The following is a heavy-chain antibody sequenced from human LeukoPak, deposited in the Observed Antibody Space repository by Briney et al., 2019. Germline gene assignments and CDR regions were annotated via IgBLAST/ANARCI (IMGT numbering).Heavy chain of an antibody. J-gene: IGHJ4*02. D-gene: IGHD2-21*02. Sequence: PPETPSLTCTVSGGSISSYYWSWIRQPPGKGLEWIGYIYYSGSTKYNSSLKSRVTISVDTSKNQFSLKLGSVTAADTAVYYCARGACGGDCYLVWGQGDLCTVSS. CDR1: GGSISSYY. V-gene: IGHV4-59*01. CDR2: IYYSGST. CDR3: ARGACGGDCYLV.